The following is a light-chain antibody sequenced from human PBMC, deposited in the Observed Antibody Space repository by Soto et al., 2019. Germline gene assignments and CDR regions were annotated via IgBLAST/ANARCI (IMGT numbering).Light chain of an antibody. CDR2: TAS. CDR3: QQYNSYSWT. V-gene: IGKV1-9*01. J-gene: IGKJ1*01. Sequence: DIQLTQSPSFLSASVVDRVTITCRASQGISSYLAWYQQKPGKAPKLLISTASTLQSGVPSRFSGSGSGTEFTLTISSLQPEDFATYYCQQYNSYSWTFGQGTKVDIK. CDR1: QGISSY.